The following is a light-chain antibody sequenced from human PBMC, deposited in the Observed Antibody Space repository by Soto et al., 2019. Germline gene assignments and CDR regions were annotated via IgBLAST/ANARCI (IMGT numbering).Light chain of an antibody. CDR1: SSDVGGYNY. CDR2: EVS. Sequence: ALTQPASVSGSPGQSITISCTGTSSDVGGYNYVSWYQQHPGKAPKLMIYEVSNRPSGVSNRFSGSKSGNTASLTISGLQAEDEADYYCSSYTSSSPYVFGTGTKLTVL. CDR3: SSYTSSSPYV. V-gene: IGLV2-14*01. J-gene: IGLJ1*01.